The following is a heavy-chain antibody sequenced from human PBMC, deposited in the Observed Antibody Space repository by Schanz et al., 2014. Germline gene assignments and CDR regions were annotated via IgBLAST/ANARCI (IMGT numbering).Heavy chain of an antibody. D-gene: IGHD6-6*01. V-gene: IGHV3-48*01. CDR3: ATEGPRGTRHPINYYYAMDN. Sequence: EVQLVESGGGLVKPGGSLRLSCAASGFTFSSYWMHWVRQAPGKGLVWVSYISFSGNTIYYADSVKGRFTISRDNAKNSVFLQMNRLRAEDTAVYYCATEGPRGTRHPINYYYAMDNWGQGTKVTV. J-gene: IGHJ6*02. CDR1: GFTFSSYW. CDR2: ISFSGNTI.